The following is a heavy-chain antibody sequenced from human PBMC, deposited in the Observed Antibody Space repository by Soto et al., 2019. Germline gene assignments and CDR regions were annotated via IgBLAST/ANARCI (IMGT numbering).Heavy chain of an antibody. D-gene: IGHD2-15*01. Sequence: EVQLVESGGGLVKPGGSLRLSCAASGFTFSSYSMNWVRQAPGKGLEWVSSISSSSSYIYYADSVKGRFTISRDNAKNSLYLQRNSLRAEDTAVYYCARDRRSTYNWFDPWGQGTLVTVSS. CDR3: ARDRRSTYNWFDP. J-gene: IGHJ5*02. V-gene: IGHV3-21*01. CDR2: ISSSSSYI. CDR1: GFTFSSYS.